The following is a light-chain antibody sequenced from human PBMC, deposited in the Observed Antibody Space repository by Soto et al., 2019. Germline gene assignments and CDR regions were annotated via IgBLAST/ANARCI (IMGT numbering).Light chain of an antibody. CDR3: AAWDDGVGGPA. Sequence: QSVLTQPPSASGTPGQRVTISCSGSNSNIGNKYVYWYQQLPGTAPKLLMYRNNHRPSGVPDRCSGSKSGTSASLAISGLRSEDEADYYCAAWDDGVGGPAFGGGTQLTVL. CDR2: RNN. J-gene: IGLJ3*02. V-gene: IGLV1-47*01. CDR1: NSNIGNKY.